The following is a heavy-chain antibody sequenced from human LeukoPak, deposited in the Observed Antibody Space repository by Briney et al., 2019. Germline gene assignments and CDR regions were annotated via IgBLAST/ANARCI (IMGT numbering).Heavy chain of an antibody. V-gene: IGHV3-30*02. D-gene: IGHD4-11*01. CDR3: ARSTGARYFDL. CDR1: GFTFIIYG. J-gene: IGHJ2*01. Sequence: GGSLRLSCAASGFTFIIYGMHWVREAPGKGLEWVAYIRYDGSEKYYAESLKGRFTISRDNSKNTLYLQMNSLRAEDTALYYCARSTGARYFDLWGRGTLVTVSS. CDR2: IRYDGSEK.